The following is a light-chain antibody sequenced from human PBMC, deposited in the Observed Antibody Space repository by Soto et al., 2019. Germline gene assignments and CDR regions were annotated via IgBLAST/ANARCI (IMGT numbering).Light chain of an antibody. CDR1: QSFRGL. CDR2: GAS. Sequence: EVVLTQSPVTLSLSPGERATLSCRASQSFRGLLAWYQQKPGQAPRLLIYGASSRATGIPDRFSGSGSGTDFTLTISRLEPEDFAVYYCQQYNYSPLTFGGGTKVEIK. V-gene: IGKV3-20*01. J-gene: IGKJ4*01. CDR3: QQYNYSPLT.